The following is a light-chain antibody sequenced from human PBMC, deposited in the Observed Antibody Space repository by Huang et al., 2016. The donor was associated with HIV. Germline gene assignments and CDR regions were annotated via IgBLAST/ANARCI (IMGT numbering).Light chain of an antibody. CDR1: QSVGNY. CDR3: QQRSSGVT. V-gene: IGKV3-11*01. CDR2: DTS. Sequence: IVLTQSPATLSWYPGERVTLSCRASQSVGNYIAWYQQHPGQSPKLLIYDTSTRATGTPVRFSGSGSGTDFTLTISSLESEDFAVYYCQQRSSGVTFGGGTKVRVK. J-gene: IGKJ4*01.